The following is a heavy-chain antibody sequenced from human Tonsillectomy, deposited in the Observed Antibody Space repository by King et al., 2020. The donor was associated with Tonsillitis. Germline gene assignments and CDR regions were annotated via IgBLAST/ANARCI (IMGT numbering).Heavy chain of an antibody. D-gene: IGHD6-13*01. CDR1: GGSISSGGYS. V-gene: IGHV4-30-2*01. Sequence: QLQESGSGLVKPSQTLSLTCAVSGGSISSGGYSWSWIRQPPGKGLEWIGYIYHSGSTYYNPSLKSRVTISVDRSKNQFSLKLSSVTAADTAVYYCARGGRTKSSSWYLFDYWGQGTLVTVSS. CDR3: ARGGRTKSSSWYLFDY. CDR2: IYHSGST. J-gene: IGHJ4*02.